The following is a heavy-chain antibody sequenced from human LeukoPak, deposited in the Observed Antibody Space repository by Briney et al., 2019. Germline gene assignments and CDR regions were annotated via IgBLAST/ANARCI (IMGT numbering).Heavy chain of an antibody. CDR2: IYHSGST. V-gene: IGHV4-38-2*02. J-gene: IGHJ5*02. D-gene: IGHD2-8*01. CDR3: AAMYTSSHS. Sequence: PSETLSLTCTVSRYSISSAYYWGWIRQPPGKGLEWIGNIYHSGSTYYNPSLKSRVTISLDTSKNQFSLKLTSVTAADTAVYYCAAMYTSSHSWGQGTLVTVSS. CDR1: RYSISSAYY.